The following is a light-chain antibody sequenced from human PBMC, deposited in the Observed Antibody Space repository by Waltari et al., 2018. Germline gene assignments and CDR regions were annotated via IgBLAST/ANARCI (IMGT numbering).Light chain of an antibody. CDR3: AAWDDSLNVV. J-gene: IGLJ2*01. Sequence: QSVLTQPPSASGTPGQRVTIPCSGSSSNLGSTTVNWYQQFPGTAPKLLIYTDNQRPSGVPDRFSGSKSGTSASLAISGLQSEDEADYYCAAWDDSLNVVFGGGTKLTVL. V-gene: IGLV1-44*01. CDR1: SSNLGSTT. CDR2: TDN.